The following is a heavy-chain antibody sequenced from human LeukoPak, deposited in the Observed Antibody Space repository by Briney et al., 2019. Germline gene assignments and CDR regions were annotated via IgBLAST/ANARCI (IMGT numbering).Heavy chain of an antibody. CDR1: GFTFSDYA. D-gene: IGHD3-16*01. J-gene: IGHJ4*02. CDR2: ITNNGGTT. Sequence: GGSLRLSCSASGFTFSDYAVHWVRQAPGKGLQYASGITNNGGTTYYADSVKGRFTISRDNSKSTLYLQMNSLRAEDTAVYYCARDLGYYFDCWGQGTLVTVSS. CDR3: ARDLGYYFDC. V-gene: IGHV3-64*04.